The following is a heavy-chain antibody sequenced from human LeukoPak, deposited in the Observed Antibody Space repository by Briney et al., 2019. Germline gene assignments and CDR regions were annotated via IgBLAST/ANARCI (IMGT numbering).Heavy chain of an antibody. V-gene: IGHV4-31*03. CDR1: GGSISSGGYY. J-gene: IGHJ4*02. D-gene: IGHD6-13*01. CDR2: IYNSGST. Sequence: KPSETLSLTCTVSGGSISSGGYYWSWIRQHPGKGLDWIGYIYNSGSTYYNPSLRSRVTISLDTSKNQFSLKLSSVTAADTAVFYCARGKAAAGFFNVIFDYRGQGTLAPVSS. CDR3: ARGKAAAGFFNVIFDY.